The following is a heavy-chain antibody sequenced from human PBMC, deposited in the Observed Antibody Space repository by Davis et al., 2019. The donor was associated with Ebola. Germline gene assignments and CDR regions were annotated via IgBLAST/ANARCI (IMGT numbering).Heavy chain of an antibody. J-gene: IGHJ6*02. CDR3: ARGPYSSSWYGHRYYYYYYGMDV. CDR1: GYTFTSYG. Sequence: ASVKVSCKASGYTFTSYGISWVRQPPGQGREWMGWISAYNGNTNYAQKFQGRVTITADKSTSTAYMELSSLRSEDTAVYYCARGPYSSSWYGHRYYYYYYGMDVWGQGTTVTVSS. D-gene: IGHD6-13*01. CDR2: ISAYNGNT. V-gene: IGHV1-18*01.